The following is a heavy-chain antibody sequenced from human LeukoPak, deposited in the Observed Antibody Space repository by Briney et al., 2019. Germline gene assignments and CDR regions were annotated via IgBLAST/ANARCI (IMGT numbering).Heavy chain of an antibody. J-gene: IGHJ4*02. Sequence: DPSETLSLTCTVSGGSISSYYWSWIRQPPGKGLEWIGYIYYSGSTNYNPSLKSRVTISVDTSKNQFSLKLSSVTAADTAVYYCARGTGEGYSYGRYYFDYWGQGTLVTVSS. CDR2: IYYSGST. CDR1: GGSISSYY. CDR3: ARGTGEGYSYGRYYFDY. D-gene: IGHD5-18*01. V-gene: IGHV4-59*01.